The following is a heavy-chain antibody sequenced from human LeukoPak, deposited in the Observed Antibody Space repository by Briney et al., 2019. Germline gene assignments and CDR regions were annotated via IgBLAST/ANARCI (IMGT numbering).Heavy chain of an antibody. Sequence: SVKVSCKASGGTFSSYAISWVRQAPGQGLKWMGGIIPIFGTANYAQKFQGRVTIPADESTRKAYMELSSLRSEDTTVYYCAGISEISHYDILTGFPEYWGQGTLVTVSS. CDR2: IIPIFGTA. V-gene: IGHV1-69*01. CDR3: AGISEISHYDILTGFPEY. J-gene: IGHJ4*02. D-gene: IGHD3-9*01. CDR1: GGTFSSYA.